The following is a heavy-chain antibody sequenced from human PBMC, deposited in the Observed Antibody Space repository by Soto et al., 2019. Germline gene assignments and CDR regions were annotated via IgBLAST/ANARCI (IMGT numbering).Heavy chain of an antibody. J-gene: IGHJ6*02. CDR3: ARERYQVISDGMDV. V-gene: IGHV1-2*02. CDR2: INPETGGT. D-gene: IGHD2-2*01. Sequence: QVQLVQSGADVKTPGASVRVSCKASGYTFTGYYVHCVREAPGQGLEWMGWINPETGGTSYAQKFQGRVTLSRDTSINTAYLELSRLRLDDAAVYFCARERYQVISDGMDVWGQGTTVTVSS. CDR1: GYTFTGYY.